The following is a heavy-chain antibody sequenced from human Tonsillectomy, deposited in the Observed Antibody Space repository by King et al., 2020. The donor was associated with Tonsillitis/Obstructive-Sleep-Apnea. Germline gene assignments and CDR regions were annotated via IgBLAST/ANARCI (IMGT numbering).Heavy chain of an antibody. V-gene: IGHV1-18*01. CDR3: ARTRQPADLWFGELSVVGDY. CDR2: ISAYNGNT. CDR1: GYTFTSYG. J-gene: IGHJ4*02. D-gene: IGHD3-10*01. Sequence: QLVQSGAEVKKPGASVKVSCKASGYTFTSYGISWVRQAPGQGLEWMGWISAYNGNTNYAQKLQGRVTMTTDTSTSTAYMELRSLRSDDTAVYYCARTRQPADLWFGELSVVGDYWGQGTLVTVSS.